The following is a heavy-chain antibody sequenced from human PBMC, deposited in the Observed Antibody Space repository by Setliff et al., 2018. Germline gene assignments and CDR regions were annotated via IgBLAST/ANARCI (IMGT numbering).Heavy chain of an antibody. Sequence: IFSDHYMHWVRQAPGKGLEWMGWINDNPSLKSRLTISRDTSKEQVSLKLNSVTATDTAVYYCERDLGHGGDSDYWGQGILVTVSS. D-gene: IGHD2-21*02. CDR1: IFSDHY. CDR2: I. J-gene: IGHJ4*02. V-gene: IGHV4-38-2*02. CDR3: ERDLGHGGDSDY.